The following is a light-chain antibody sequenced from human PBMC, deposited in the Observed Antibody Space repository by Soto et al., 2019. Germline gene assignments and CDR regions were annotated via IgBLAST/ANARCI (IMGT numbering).Light chain of an antibody. CDR3: QEYFQWPPGM. CDR1: QSVSSY. V-gene: IGKV3-15*01. J-gene: IGKJ1*01. Sequence: VLTQSPGTLSLSPGERATLSCRASQSVSSYSLAWYQQKPGQAPRLVMYDAYTRALGISARFSGSGSGTEFTLTISSLQSEDFALYYCQEYFQWPPGMFGPGTKVDIK. CDR2: DAY.